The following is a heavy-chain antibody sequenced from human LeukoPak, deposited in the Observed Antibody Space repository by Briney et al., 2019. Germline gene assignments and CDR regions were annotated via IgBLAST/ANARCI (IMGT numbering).Heavy chain of an antibody. Sequence: ASVKVSCKASGYTFTGYYMHWVRQAPGQGLEWMGWINPNSGGTNYAQKFQGRVTITRDTSASTAYMELSSLRSEDTAVYYCARQTYYYGSGSYYYDYWGQGTLVAVSS. V-gene: IGHV1-2*02. CDR3: ARQTYYYGSGSYYYDY. CDR2: INPNSGGT. CDR1: GYTFTGYY. J-gene: IGHJ4*02. D-gene: IGHD3-10*01.